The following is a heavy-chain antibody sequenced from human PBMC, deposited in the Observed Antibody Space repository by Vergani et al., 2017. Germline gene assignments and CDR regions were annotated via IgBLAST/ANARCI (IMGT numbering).Heavy chain of an antibody. J-gene: IGHJ5*02. CDR3: ARDRSSGRNWFDP. CDR1: GFSLSTYT. Sequence: EVQLVESGGGLVNPGGCLTLSCVASGFSLSTYTFNWVRQAPGGGLEWVSSISSSSSYIYYADSVKGRFTISRDKAKNSLYLQMNSLRAEDTAVYYCARDRSSGRNWFDPWGQGTLVTVSS. CDR2: ISSSSSYI. D-gene: IGHD6-19*01. V-gene: IGHV3-21*01.